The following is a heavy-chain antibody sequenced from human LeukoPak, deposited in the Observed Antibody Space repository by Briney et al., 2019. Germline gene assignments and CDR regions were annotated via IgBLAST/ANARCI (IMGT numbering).Heavy chain of an antibody. D-gene: IGHD3-22*01. Sequence: SETLSLTCTVSGGSISSYYWSWIRQPPGKGLEWIGYIYYSGSTNYNPSLKSRVTISVDTSKNQFSLKLSSATAADTGVYYCARDLNYYDSSGHTLGLFDYWGQGTLVTVSS. J-gene: IGHJ4*02. CDR1: GGSISSYY. CDR3: ARDLNYYDSSGHTLGLFDY. CDR2: IYYSGST. V-gene: IGHV4-59*01.